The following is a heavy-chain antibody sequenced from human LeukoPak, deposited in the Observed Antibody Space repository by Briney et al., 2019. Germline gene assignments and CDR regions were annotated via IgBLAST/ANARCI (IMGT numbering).Heavy chain of an antibody. Sequence: SETLSLTCAVYGGSFSGYYWSWIRQPPGKGLEWIGEINHSGSTNYDPSLKSRVTISVDTSKNQFSLKLSSVTAADTAVYYCARAVIAAAGTDYWGQGTLVTVSS. CDR1: GGSFSGYY. CDR2: INHSGST. D-gene: IGHD6-13*01. J-gene: IGHJ4*02. V-gene: IGHV4-34*01. CDR3: ARAVIAAAGTDY.